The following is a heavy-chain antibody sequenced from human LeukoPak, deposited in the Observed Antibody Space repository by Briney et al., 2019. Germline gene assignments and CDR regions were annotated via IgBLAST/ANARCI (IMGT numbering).Heavy chain of an antibody. J-gene: IGHJ4*02. CDR3: ARGGGYSYGIDY. Sequence: PSETLSLTCTVSDYSISSGYGYYWGWIRQPPGKGLEWIGYIYYSGSTNYNPSLKSRVTISVDTSKNQFSLKLSSVTAADTAVYYCARGGGYSYGIDYWGQGTLVTVSS. V-gene: IGHV4-61*08. D-gene: IGHD5-18*01. CDR2: IYYSGST. CDR1: DYSISSGYGYY.